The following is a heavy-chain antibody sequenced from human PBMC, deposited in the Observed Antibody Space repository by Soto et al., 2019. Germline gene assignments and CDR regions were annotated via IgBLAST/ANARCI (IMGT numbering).Heavy chain of an antibody. CDR2: IIPIFGTA. V-gene: IGHV1-69*06. J-gene: IGHJ4*02. CDR3: ARCLYGDYMRPLDY. CDR1: GGTFSSYA. D-gene: IGHD4-17*01. Sequence: QVQLVQSGAEVKKPGSSVKVSCKAFGGTFSSYAISWVRQAPGQGLEWMGGIIPIFGTANYAQKLQGRVTITATKSTSTAYMELSSLRSEDTAVYYCARCLYGDYMRPLDYWGQGTLVTVSS.